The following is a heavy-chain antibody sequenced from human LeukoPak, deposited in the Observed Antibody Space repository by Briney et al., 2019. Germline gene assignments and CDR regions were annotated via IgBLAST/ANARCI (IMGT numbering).Heavy chain of an antibody. CDR1: GFSYSSYA. V-gene: IGHV3-23*01. J-gene: IGHJ4*02. CDR3: AKEGGYNYGYLDS. Sequence: GGSLRLSCAVSGFSYSSYAMSWVRQAPGKGLEGVSTISGSGDTYYVDSVKGRFTISRDDSKNTLYLQMNSLRAEDTAVYYCAKEGGYNYGYLDSWGQGTLVTVSS. D-gene: IGHD5-18*01. CDR2: ISGSGDT.